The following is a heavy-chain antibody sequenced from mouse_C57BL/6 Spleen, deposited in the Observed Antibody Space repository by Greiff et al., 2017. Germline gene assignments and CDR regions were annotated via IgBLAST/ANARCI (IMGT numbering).Heavy chain of an antibody. Sequence: EVQLVESGGGLVKPGGSLKLSCAASGFTFSSYAMSWVRQTPEKRLEWVATISDGGSYTYYPDNVKGRFTISRDNAKNNLYLQMSHLKSEDTAMYYCARLIYSLDYWGQGTTLTVSS. V-gene: IGHV5-4*01. CDR1: GFTFSSYA. CDR2: ISDGGSYT. D-gene: IGHD2-1*01. J-gene: IGHJ2*01. CDR3: ARLIYSLDY.